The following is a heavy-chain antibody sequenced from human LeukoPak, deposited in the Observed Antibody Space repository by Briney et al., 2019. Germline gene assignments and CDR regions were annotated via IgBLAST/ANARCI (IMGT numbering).Heavy chain of an antibody. CDR3: ARHEHKAVAGDT. CDR2: VYYSGKT. D-gene: IGHD6-19*01. Sequence: PSETLSLTCTVSGGSISRSYYYWGWIRQPPGKGLEWVGSVYYSGKTFYSPSLESRVTISVDTSKNHFSLRLISVTAADTAMYYCARHEHKAVAGDTWGQGTLVTVSS. J-gene: IGHJ5*02. CDR1: GGSISRSYYY. V-gene: IGHV4-39*01.